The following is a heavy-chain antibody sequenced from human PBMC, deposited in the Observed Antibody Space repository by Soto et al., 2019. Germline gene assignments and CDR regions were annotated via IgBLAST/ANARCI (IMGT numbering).Heavy chain of an antibody. D-gene: IGHD6-13*01. CDR2: IYFSGGT. J-gene: IGHJ4*02. CDR3: ARESRSWYGSIWDY. CDR1: GGSISSHY. V-gene: IGHV4-59*11. Sequence: SETLSLTCTVSGGSISSHYWSWIRQPPWKGLEWIGYIYFSGGTNYNPSLKSRVTISVDTSKNQFSLKLSPVTAADTAVYYCARESRSWYGSIWDYWGQGTLVTVS.